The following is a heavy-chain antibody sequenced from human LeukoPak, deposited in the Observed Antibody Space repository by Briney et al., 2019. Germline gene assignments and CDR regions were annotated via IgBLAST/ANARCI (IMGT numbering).Heavy chain of an antibody. CDR2: INPNSGGT. CDR3: ARDSLDYGDYVGYYYYMDV. D-gene: IGHD4-17*01. CDR1: GYTFTGYY. J-gene: IGHJ6*03. Sequence: ASVKVSCKASGYTFTGYYMHWVRQAPGQGLEWMGWINPNSGGTTYAQNFQGRVTMTRDTSISTAYMELSRLRSDDTAVYYCARDSLDYGDYVGYYYYMDVWGKGTTVTVSS. V-gene: IGHV1-2*02.